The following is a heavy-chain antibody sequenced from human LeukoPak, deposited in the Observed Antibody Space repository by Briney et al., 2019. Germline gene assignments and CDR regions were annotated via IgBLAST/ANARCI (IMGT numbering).Heavy chain of an antibody. D-gene: IGHD3-10*01. CDR2: IYPGDSNT. J-gene: IGHJ4*02. CDR1: GYSFTSYW. V-gene: IGHV5-51*01. Sequence: GESLKISCKGSGYSFTSYWIGWVRQMPGKGLEWMGIIYPGDSNTRYSPSFQGQVTISADKSISTAYLQWSSLKASDTAMYYCARHNRRELLYRLLYYFDYWGQGTLVTVSS. CDR3: ARHNRRELLYRLLYYFDY.